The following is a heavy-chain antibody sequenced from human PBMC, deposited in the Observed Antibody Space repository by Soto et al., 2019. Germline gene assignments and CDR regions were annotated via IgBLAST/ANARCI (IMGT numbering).Heavy chain of an antibody. J-gene: IGHJ4*02. D-gene: IGHD2-21*01. V-gene: IGHV3-11*01. Sequence: VQLVESGGGLVKPGGSLRLSCAASGFTFSDYYMSWIRQAPGKGLEWVSYISGSDNTVSYADSVKGRFTLSRDNARNSLYLQMNSLRADDTAVYYCARGGETALHYWGQGTLVTVSS. CDR2: ISGSDNTV. CDR3: ARGGETALHY. CDR1: GFTFSDYY.